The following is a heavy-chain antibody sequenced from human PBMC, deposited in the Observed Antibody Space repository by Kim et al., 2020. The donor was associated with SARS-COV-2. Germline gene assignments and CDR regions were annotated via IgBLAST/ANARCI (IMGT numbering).Heavy chain of an antibody. CDR3: ARALQRWLQLLDY. J-gene: IGHJ4*02. CDR2: ISYDGSNK. V-gene: IGHV3-30-3*01. Sequence: GGSLRLSCAASGFTFSSYAMHWVRQAPGKGLEWVAVISYDGSNKYYADSVKGRFTISRDNSKNTLYLQMNSLRAEDTAVYYCARALQRWLQLLDYWGQGTLVTVSS. D-gene: IGHD5-12*01. CDR1: GFTFSSYA.